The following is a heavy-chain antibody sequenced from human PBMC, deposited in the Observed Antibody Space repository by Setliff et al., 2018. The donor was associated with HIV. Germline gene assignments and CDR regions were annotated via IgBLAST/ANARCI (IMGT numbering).Heavy chain of an antibody. CDR2: IYYSGST. CDR3: ARSKTFYDFWGGYYTHGAFKI. J-gene: IGHJ3*02. CDR1: GGSISSHY. V-gene: IGHV4-59*11. Sequence: PSETLSLTCSVSGGSISSHYWTWIRQPPGKGLEWIGYIYYSGSTSYNPSLKSRVTISVDSSKNQLSLKVSSVTAADTAVYYCARSKTFYDFWGGYYTHGAFKIWGLGTMVTVSS. D-gene: IGHD3-3*01.